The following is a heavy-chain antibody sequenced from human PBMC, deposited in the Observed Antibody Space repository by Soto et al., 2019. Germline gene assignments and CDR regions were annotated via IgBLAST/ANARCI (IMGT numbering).Heavy chain of an antibody. Sequence: QLQLQESGPGLVKPSETLSLTCTVSGGSISSSSYYWGWIRQPPGKGLEWIGSIYYSGSTYYNPSLKSRVTISVDTSKNQFSLKLSSVTAADTAVYYCARYCSSTSYYYFDYWGQGTLVTVSS. CDR3: ARYCSSTSYYYFDY. V-gene: IGHV4-39*01. CDR1: GGSISSSSYY. J-gene: IGHJ4*02. CDR2: IYYSGST. D-gene: IGHD2-2*01.